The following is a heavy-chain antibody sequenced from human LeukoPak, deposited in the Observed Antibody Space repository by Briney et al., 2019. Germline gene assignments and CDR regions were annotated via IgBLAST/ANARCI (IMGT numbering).Heavy chain of an antibody. CDR2: MNPNSGNT. J-gene: IGHJ3*02. Sequence: ASVKVSCKASGYTFTSYDINWVRQATGQGLEWMGWMNPNSGNTGYAQKLQGRVTITRNTSISTAYMELSSLRSEDTAVYYCARGRVSFPIDMCSSTSCPFAGMDDDAFDIWGQGTMVTVSS. V-gene: IGHV1-8*01. D-gene: IGHD2-2*01. CDR1: GYTFTSYD. CDR3: ARGRVSFPIDMCSSTSCPFAGMDDDAFDI.